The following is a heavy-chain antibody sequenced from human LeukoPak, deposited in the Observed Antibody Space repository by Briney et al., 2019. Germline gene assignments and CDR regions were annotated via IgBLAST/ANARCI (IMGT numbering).Heavy chain of an antibody. Sequence: ASVKVSCKASGYTFTSYDINWVRQATGQGLEWMGWMNPNSGNTGYAQKFQGRVTMTRNTSISTAYMELSSLRSEDTAVYYCARSTVTTKARPWYFDLWGRGTLVTVSS. CDR2: MNPNSGNT. J-gene: IGHJ2*01. V-gene: IGHV1-8*01. D-gene: IGHD4-17*01. CDR3: ARSTVTTKARPWYFDL. CDR1: GYTFTSYD.